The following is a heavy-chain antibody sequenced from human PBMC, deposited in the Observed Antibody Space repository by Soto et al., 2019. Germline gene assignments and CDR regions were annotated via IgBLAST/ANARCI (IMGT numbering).Heavy chain of an antibody. CDR2: IIPMYGPA. Sequence: SVKVSCDSSGGTVSGYAIHWVRQAPGQGLGWMGGIIPMYGPAKYAQRFQGRVTITADESTTTVYMELTSLTSQDTAVYCCARVTSMVRGVIDNWFDPWGHGTLVTVSS. V-gene: IGHV1-69*13. CDR1: GGTVSGYA. J-gene: IGHJ5*02. D-gene: IGHD3-10*01. CDR3: ARVTSMVRGVIDNWFDP.